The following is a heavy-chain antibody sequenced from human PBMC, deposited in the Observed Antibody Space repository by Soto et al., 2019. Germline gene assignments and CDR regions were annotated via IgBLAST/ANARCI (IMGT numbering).Heavy chain of an antibody. Sequence: SVKVSCKASGGTFRSYAISWVRPAPGQGLEWMGGIIPIFGTANYAQKFQGRVTITADESTSTAYMELSSLRSEDTAVYYCARVSGYSSSWYESSVYYFDYWGQGTLVTVSS. V-gene: IGHV1-69*13. CDR3: ARVSGYSSSWYESSVYYFDY. CDR1: GGTFRSYA. D-gene: IGHD6-13*01. CDR2: IIPIFGTA. J-gene: IGHJ4*02.